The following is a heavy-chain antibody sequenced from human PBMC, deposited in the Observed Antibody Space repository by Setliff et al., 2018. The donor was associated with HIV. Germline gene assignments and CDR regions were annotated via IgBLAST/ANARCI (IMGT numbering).Heavy chain of an antibody. J-gene: IGHJ4*02. V-gene: IGHV4-39*01. CDR2: FYFGGNT. Sequence: SETLSLTCGVSGASISDNTYSWGWVRQPPGQGLEWLGSFYFGGNTHYNPSLKSRLTISVDTSTNQFSLRVTSVTAADTAIYYCARLKIYEGTSKLSTFMRGVARKYYFESWGQGKLVTVS. CDR3: ARLKIYEGTSKLSTFMRGVARKYYFES. D-gene: IGHD3-16*02. CDR1: GASISDNTYS.